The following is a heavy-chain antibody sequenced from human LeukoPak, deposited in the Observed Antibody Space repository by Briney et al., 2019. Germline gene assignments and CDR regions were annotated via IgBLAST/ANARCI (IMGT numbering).Heavy chain of an antibody. D-gene: IGHD6-6*01. V-gene: IGHV3-53*01. Sequence: QSGGSLRLSCAASGFTVSSNYMSWVRQAPGKGLEWVSVIYSGGSTYYADSVKGRFTISRDNSKNTLYLQMNSLRAEDTAVYYCARDVIAARLGYYYYYMDVWGKGTTVTVSS. J-gene: IGHJ6*03. CDR2: IYSGGST. CDR3: ARDVIAARLGYYYYYMDV. CDR1: GFTVSSNY.